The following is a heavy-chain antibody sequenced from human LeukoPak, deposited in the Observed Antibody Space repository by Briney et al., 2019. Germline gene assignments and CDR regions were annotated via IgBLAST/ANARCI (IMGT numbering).Heavy chain of an antibody. D-gene: IGHD3-3*01. CDR3: ATVSTYYDFWSGYYPDY. CDR2: ISSSGSTI. J-gene: IGHJ4*02. CDR1: GFTFSSYE. V-gene: IGHV3-48*03. Sequence: GGSLRLSCAASGFTFSSYEMNWVRQAPGKGLEWVSYISSSGSTIYYADSVKGRFTISRDNAKNSLYLQMNSLRAEDTAVYYCATVSTYYDFWSGYYPDYWGRGTLVTVSS.